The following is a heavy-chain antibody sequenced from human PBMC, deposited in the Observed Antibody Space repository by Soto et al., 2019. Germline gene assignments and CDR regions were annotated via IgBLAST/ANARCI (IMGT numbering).Heavy chain of an antibody. J-gene: IGHJ4*02. CDR2: ISYDGSNK. Sequence: QVQLVESGGGVVQPGRSLRLSCAASGFTFSSYAMHWVRQAPGKGLEWVAVISYDGSNKYYEDSVKGRFTISRDNSKNTLYLQMNSLTAEHTAVYYCGRDGNSSLRRSYFDYWGQGTLVTVAS. CDR3: GRDGNSSLRRSYFDY. V-gene: IGHV3-30-3*01. CDR1: GFTFSSYA. D-gene: IGHD6-13*01.